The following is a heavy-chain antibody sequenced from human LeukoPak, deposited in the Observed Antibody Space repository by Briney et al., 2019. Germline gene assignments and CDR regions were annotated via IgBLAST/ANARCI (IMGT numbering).Heavy chain of an antibody. V-gene: IGHV4-34*01. CDR3: ARVLVPDAIYFDY. CDR2: INHSGST. CDR1: GGSFSGYY. J-gene: IGHJ4*02. Sequence: SETLSLTCAVYGGSFSGYYWSWIRQPPEKGLEWIGEINHSGSTNYNPSLKSRVTMSVDTSKNQFSLKLTSVTAADTAVYYCARVLVPDAIYFDYWGQGTLVTVSS. D-gene: IGHD2-2*02.